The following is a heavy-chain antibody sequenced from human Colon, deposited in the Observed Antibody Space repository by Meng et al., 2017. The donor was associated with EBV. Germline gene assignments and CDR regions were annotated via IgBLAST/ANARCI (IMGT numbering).Heavy chain of an antibody. CDR3: ARASYGSGSPLGESWFDP. D-gene: IGHD3-10*01. V-gene: IGHV4-31*03. J-gene: IGHJ5*02. Sequence: RGSGPGLVKRSQTLSLPGTVSGGSISSGTYYWGWIRQLPGKGLEWIAYIHYSGSTYYSPSLKSRVTISADTSKNQFSLKLSSVTAADTAVYYCARASYGSGSPLGESWFDPWGQGTLVTVSS. CDR2: IHYSGST. CDR1: GGSISSGTYY.